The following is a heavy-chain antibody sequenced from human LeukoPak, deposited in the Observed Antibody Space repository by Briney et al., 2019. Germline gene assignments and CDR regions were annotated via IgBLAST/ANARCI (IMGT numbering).Heavy chain of an antibody. D-gene: IGHD5-12*01. CDR2: IIPIFGTA. V-gene: IGHV1-69*05. Sequence: GSSVKVSCKASGGTFSSYAISWVRQAPGQGLEWMGGIIPIFGTANYAQKFQGRVTTTTDESTSTAYMELSSLRSEDTAVYYCATGETMRGYSGYVLLHPYFDIWGQGTMVTVSS. CDR3: ATGETMRGYSGYVLLHPYFDI. CDR1: GGTFSSYA. J-gene: IGHJ3*02.